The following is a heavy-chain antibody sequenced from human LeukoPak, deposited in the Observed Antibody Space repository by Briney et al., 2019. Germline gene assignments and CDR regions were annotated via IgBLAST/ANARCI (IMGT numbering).Heavy chain of an antibody. J-gene: IGHJ3*02. Sequence: SETLSLTCTVSGGSISSSSYYWSWIRQPPGKGLEWIGYIYYSGSTNYNPSLKSRVTISVDTSKNQFSLKLSSVTAADTAVYYCARVTQQQLVLGWFFDIWGQGTMVTVSS. CDR3: ARVTQQQLVLGWFFDI. CDR1: GGSISSSSYY. CDR2: IYYSGST. V-gene: IGHV4-61*01. D-gene: IGHD6-13*01.